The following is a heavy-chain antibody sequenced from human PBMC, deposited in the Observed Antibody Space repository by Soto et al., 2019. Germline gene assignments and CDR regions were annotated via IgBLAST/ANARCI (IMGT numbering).Heavy chain of an antibody. Sequence: NPSETLSLTCVVSGGSLSDYFWSWIRQPPGMALEWIGEINHLGSINYNPSLKSRVTMSVDTSKNQFSLTLNSVTAADTATYYCARGGISHWAYFYYLDVWDRGTTVTVS. CDR2: INHLGSI. CDR1: GGSLSDYF. D-gene: IGHD2-21*01. J-gene: IGHJ6*03. V-gene: IGHV4-34*01. CDR3: ARGGISHWAYFYYLDV.